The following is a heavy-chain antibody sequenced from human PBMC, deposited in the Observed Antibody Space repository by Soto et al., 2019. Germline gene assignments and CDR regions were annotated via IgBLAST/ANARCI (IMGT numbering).Heavy chain of an antibody. CDR2: ISSSSSYT. CDR1: GFSFSHYY. D-gene: IGHD3-10*01. CDR3: ASFYDSGSFGY. V-gene: IGHV3-11*05. Sequence: QVQLAESGGGVVKPGGSLRLSCAASGFSFSHYYMSWIRQAPGKGLEWVSSISSSSSYTDYADSVKGRFTISRDNAKNSLYLQMNSLRAEDTAVYYCASFYDSGSFGYWGQGTLVTVSS. J-gene: IGHJ4*02.